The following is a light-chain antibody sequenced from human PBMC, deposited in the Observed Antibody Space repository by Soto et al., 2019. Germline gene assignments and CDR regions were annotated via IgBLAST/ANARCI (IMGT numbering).Light chain of an antibody. J-gene: IGKJ5*01. V-gene: IGKV1-9*01. CDR1: QGISSY. Sequence: DFQLTQSPSFLSASVGDRVTITCRASQGISSYLAWYQQKPGKAPKFLIYAASTLRGGVPSRFSGSGSGTEFTLTFSSLQPEDFATYYCQGLNDFPITFGQGTRLEIK. CDR3: QGLNDFPIT. CDR2: AAS.